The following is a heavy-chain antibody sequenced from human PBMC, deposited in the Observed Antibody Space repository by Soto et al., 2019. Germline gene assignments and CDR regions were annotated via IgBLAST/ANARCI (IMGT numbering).Heavy chain of an antibody. D-gene: IGHD3-22*01. Sequence: PGWSLRLSCAASGFSVSSNYMSWVRQAPGKGLEWVSVIYSGGSTYYADSVKGRFTISRDNSKNTLYLQMNSLRAEDTAVYYCARGTYYYDSSGYLYGMDVWGQGTTVTGSS. J-gene: IGHJ6*02. CDR2: IYSGGST. V-gene: IGHV3-53*01. CDR1: GFSVSSNY. CDR3: ARGTYYYDSSGYLYGMDV.